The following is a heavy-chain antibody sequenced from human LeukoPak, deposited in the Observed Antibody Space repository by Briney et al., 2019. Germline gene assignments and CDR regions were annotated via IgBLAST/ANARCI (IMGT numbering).Heavy chain of an antibody. V-gene: IGHV3-23*01. Sequence: GGSLRLSCAASGFSFSTYAMSWVRQAPGKGLEWVSTITGGGTYYADSVRGRFTISRDNSKNTLFLQMNSLRAEDTAVYSCAKDLSGTSYSYYYMDVWGRGTTVTVS. CDR3: AKDLSGTSYSYYYMDV. J-gene: IGHJ6*03. D-gene: IGHD1-26*01. CDR2: ITGGGT. CDR1: GFSFSTYA.